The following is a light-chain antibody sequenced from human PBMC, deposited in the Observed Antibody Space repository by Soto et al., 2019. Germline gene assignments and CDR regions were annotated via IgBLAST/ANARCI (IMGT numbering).Light chain of an antibody. CDR1: SSDVGGYNY. CDR3: CSYAGSYTVL. Sequence: QSALTQPRSVSGSPGQSVTISCTGTSSDVGGYNYVSWYQQHPGKAPKLMIYDVSKRPSGVPDRFSGSKSGNTASLTISGLQAEEEADYYCCSYAGSYTVLFGGGTQLTVL. V-gene: IGLV2-11*01. J-gene: IGLJ2*01. CDR2: DVS.